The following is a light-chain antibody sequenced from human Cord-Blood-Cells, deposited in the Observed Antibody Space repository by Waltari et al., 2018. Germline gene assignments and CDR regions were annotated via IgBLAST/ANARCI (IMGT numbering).Light chain of an antibody. CDR2: AFS. V-gene: IGLV2-8*01. CDR1: SSDVGGYNY. Sequence: QSALTQPPSPAGSPGQAVPIPCPGTSSDVGGYNYVSWYQQHPGKAPKLMVYAFSKGPSGVPDRFAGSKSGNPASLTVSGLHAEDEADYYCSSYAGSNNYVFGTGTKVTVL. J-gene: IGLJ1*01. CDR3: SSYAGSNNYV.